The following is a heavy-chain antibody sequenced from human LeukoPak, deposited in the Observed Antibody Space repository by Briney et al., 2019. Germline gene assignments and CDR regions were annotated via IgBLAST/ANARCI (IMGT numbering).Heavy chain of an antibody. CDR2: IYYSGST. CDR3: RTYYSDTSGYYSADY. CDR1: GGSISSYY. Sequence: PSETLSLACTVSGGSISSYYWSWIRQPPGKGLEWIGYIYYSGSTNYNPSLKSRVTISVDTSKNQFSLKLSSVTAADTAVYYCRTYYSDTSGYYSADYWGQGTLVTVSS. J-gene: IGHJ4*02. D-gene: IGHD3-22*01. V-gene: IGHV4-59*01.